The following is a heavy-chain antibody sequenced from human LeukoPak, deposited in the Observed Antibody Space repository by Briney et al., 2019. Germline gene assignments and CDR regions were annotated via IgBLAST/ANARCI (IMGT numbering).Heavy chain of an antibody. CDR2: ISYDGSNK. CDR3: AKSLDYDILTHLYY. J-gene: IGHJ4*02. V-gene: IGHV3-30*18. D-gene: IGHD3-9*01. Sequence: GGSLRLSCAASGFTFSSYGMHWVRQAPGKGLEWVAVISYDGSNKYCADSVKGRFTISRDNSKNTLYLQMNSLRAEDTAVYYCAKSLDYDILTHLYYWGQGTLVTVSS. CDR1: GFTFSSYG.